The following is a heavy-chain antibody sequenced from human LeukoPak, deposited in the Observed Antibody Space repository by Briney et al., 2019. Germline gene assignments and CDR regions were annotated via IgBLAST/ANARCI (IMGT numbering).Heavy chain of an antibody. J-gene: IGHJ2*01. CDR2: ISYDGSNK. V-gene: IGHV3-30*18. Sequence: PGRSLRLSCAASGFTFSSYGMHWVRQAPGKGLEWVAVISYDGSNKYYADSVKGRFTISRDNSKNTLYLQMNSLRAEDTAVYYCAKGWPDYGGNSGEGWYFDLWGRGTLVTVSS. D-gene: IGHD4-23*01. CDR1: GFTFSSYG. CDR3: AKGWPDYGGNSGEGWYFDL.